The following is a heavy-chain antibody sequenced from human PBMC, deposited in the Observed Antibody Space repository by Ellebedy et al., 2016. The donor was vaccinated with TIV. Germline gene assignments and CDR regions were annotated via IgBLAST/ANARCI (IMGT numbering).Heavy chain of an antibody. CDR1: GGSISRSSHY. V-gene: IGHV4-61*01. D-gene: IGHD1-26*01. J-gene: IGHJ3*01. Sequence: SETLSLXXTVSGGSISRSSHYWSWIRQPPGKGLEWIGYIHDTGNSNYNPSLKSRVTMLVDTSKNQFSLNLTSVTAADTALYYCASVAQWGDPFDLWGQGTMVTVSS. CDR3: ASVAQWGDPFDL. CDR2: IHDTGNS.